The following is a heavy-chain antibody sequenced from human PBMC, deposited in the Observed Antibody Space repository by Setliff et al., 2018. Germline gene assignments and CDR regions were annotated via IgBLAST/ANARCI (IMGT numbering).Heavy chain of an antibody. CDR3: ASARPHFGVVIRSPPDY. CDR1: GYTFTSYA. CDR2: INTNTGNP. J-gene: IGHJ4*02. V-gene: IGHV7-4-1*02. D-gene: IGHD3-3*01. Sequence: ASVKVSCKASGYTFTSYAMNWVRQAPGQGLEWMGWINTNTGNPTYAQGFTGRFVFSLDTSVSTAYLQISSLKAEDTAVYYCASARPHFGVVIRSPPDYGGQGTLVTVSS.